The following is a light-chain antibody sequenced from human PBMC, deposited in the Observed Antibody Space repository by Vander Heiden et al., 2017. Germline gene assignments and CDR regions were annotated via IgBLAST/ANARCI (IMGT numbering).Light chain of an antibody. J-gene: IGLJ2*01. V-gene: IGLV2-8*01. Sequence: HSALTQPPSASGPPGHSVTISCTGTSSDVGGYNYVYWYQQHPGKAPQLMIYEVSKRPSGVPDRVSGSKSGNTASLTVSGLQAEDEADYYCSSYAGSNTYVVFGGGTKLTVL. CDR1: SSDVGGYNY. CDR3: SSYAGSNTYVV. CDR2: EVS.